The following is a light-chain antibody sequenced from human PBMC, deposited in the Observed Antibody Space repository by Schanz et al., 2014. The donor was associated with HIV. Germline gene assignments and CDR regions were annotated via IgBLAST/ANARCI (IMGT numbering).Light chain of an antibody. Sequence: DIQMTQSPSSLSASVGDRVTITCRASQSISFYLNWFQQKPGKAPKLLIYAASSLQGGVPSRFSGRGSGTEFTLTISSLQPEDFATYYCQQSFRTTWTFGQGTRVEIK. J-gene: IGKJ1*01. V-gene: IGKV1-39*01. CDR2: AAS. CDR3: QQSFRTTWT. CDR1: QSISFY.